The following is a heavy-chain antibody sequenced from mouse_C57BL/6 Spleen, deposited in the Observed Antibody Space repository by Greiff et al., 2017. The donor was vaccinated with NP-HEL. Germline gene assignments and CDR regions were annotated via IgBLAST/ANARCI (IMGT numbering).Heavy chain of an antibody. CDR3: ANDTTGASPSWYFDV. Sequence: QVQLQQPGAELVRPGSSVKLSCKASGYTFTSYWMHWVKQRPRQGLEWIGNIDPSDSDTHYNQKFKDKATLTVDKSSSTAYMQLSSLTSEDSAVYYCANDTTGASPSWYFDVWGTGTTVTVSS. CDR1: GYTFTSYW. V-gene: IGHV1-52*01. J-gene: IGHJ1*03. CDR2: IDPSDSDT. D-gene: IGHD1-1*01.